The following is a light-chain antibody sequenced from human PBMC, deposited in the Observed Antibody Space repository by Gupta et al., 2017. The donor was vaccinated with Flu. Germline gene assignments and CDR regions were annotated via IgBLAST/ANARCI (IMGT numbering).Light chain of an antibody. CDR1: QSVRSSY. V-gene: IGKV3-20*01. J-gene: IGKJ1*01. CDR3: QQECSSPWT. CDR2: GAS. Sequence: EIVLTQSPGTLSLSPGERATLSCRASQSVRSSYLAWYQQKPGQAPRLLTYGASSRANGIPDRFSGSGSGTEFTLTISRLEPEDFAVYYCQQECSSPWTFGQGTKVEIK.